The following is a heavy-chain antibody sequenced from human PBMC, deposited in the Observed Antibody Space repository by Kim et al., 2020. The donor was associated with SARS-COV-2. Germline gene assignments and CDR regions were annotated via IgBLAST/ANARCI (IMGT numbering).Heavy chain of an antibody. J-gene: IGHJ6*02. V-gene: IGHV4-59*08. D-gene: IGHD3-9*01. CDR2: IYYSGST. CDR1: GGSISSYY. CDR3: ARHNSVDYDTILYHGMDV. Sequence: SETLSLTCTVSGGSISSYYWSWIRQPPGKGLEWIGYIYYSGSTNYNPSLKSRVTISVDTSKNQFSLKLSSVTAADTAVYYCARHNSVDYDTILYHGMDVWGQGTTVTVSS.